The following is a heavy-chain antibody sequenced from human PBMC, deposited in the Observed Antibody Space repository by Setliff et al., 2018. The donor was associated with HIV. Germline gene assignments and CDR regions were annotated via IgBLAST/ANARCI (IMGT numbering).Heavy chain of an antibody. V-gene: IGHV4-59*08. CDR1: GASIRGHY. CDR2: IYYSGST. J-gene: IGHJ4*02. Sequence: SETLSLTCSVSGASIRGHYWSWIRQSPGNGLEWIGNIYYSGSTNYNPSLKSRVTISVDTSKNQFSLKLSSVTAADTAVYYCARHKSQPYYFDYWGQGTLVTVSS. CDR3: ARHKSQPYYFDY.